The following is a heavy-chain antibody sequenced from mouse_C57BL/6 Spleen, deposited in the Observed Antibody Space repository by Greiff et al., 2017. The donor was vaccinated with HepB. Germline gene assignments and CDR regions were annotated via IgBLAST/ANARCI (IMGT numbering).Heavy chain of an antibody. CDR3: ARSNWGLAMDY. CDR2: IYPGDGDT. D-gene: IGHD4-1*01. Sequence: VQLVESGPELVKPGASVKISCKASGYAFSSSWMNWVKQRPGKGLEWIGRIYPGDGDTNYNGKFKGKATLTADKSSSTAYMQLSSLTSEDSAVYFCARSNWGLAMDYWGQGTSVTVSS. V-gene: IGHV1-82*01. J-gene: IGHJ4*01. CDR1: GYAFSSSW.